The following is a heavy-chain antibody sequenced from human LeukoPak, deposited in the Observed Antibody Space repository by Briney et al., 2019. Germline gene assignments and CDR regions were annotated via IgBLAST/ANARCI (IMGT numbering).Heavy chain of an antibody. J-gene: IGHJ3*02. D-gene: IGHD3-22*01. Sequence: GGSLRLSCAASGFTFSSYSMNWVRQAPGKGLEWVSSISSSSSYIYYADSVKGRFTISRDNAKNSLYLQMNSLRAEDTAVYYCAADPAITGYDSSGSDAFDIWGQGTMVTVSS. CDR3: AADPAITGYDSSGSDAFDI. CDR2: ISSSSSYI. CDR1: GFTFSSYS. V-gene: IGHV3-21*01.